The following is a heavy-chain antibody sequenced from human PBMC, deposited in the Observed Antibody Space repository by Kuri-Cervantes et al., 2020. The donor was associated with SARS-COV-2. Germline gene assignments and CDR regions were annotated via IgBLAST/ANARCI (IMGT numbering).Heavy chain of an antibody. CDR2: IYSGGST. CDR1: GFTVSSNY. CDR3: ARVCSGGSCYRY. V-gene: IGHV3-66*01. Sequence: GGSLRLSCAASGFTVSSNYMSWVRQAPGKGLEWVSVIYSGGSTYYADSVKGRFTISRDNSKNTLYLQMNSLRAEDTAVYYCARVCSGGSCYRYWGQGTLVTVSS. J-gene: IGHJ4*02. D-gene: IGHD2-15*01.